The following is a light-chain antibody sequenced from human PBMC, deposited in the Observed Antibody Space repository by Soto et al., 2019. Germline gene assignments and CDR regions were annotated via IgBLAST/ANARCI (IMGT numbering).Light chain of an antibody. CDR1: QTITT. V-gene: IGKV3-20*01. CDR3: QQYGNLPLT. CDR2: RVS. Sequence: EIVLTQSPGTLSLSPGERATLSCRASQTITTLAWYQRKPGQAPRLLIYRVSSRATGVPDRFSGSGSGTDYTLTISRLEPEDFAVYCCQQYGNLPLTFGGGTKVEIK. J-gene: IGKJ4*01.